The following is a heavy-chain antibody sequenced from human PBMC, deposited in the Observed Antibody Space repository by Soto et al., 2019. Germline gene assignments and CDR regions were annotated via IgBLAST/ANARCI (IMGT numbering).Heavy chain of an antibody. CDR3: SRLEGYCTTTSCYEFGFFDP. D-gene: IGHD2-2*01. CDR2: ISGSGGRA. J-gene: IGHJ5*02. V-gene: IGHV3-23*01. CDR1: GFIFSNYA. Sequence: EVQLLESGGDLVQAGGSLRLSCATSGFIFSNYAMSWVRQAPGKGLEWVSSISGSGGRADYADSVKGRFTVSRDTSTSTLFLQMNSLRVEDTVVYYCSRLEGYCTTTSCYEFGFFDPWGQGTLVTVSS.